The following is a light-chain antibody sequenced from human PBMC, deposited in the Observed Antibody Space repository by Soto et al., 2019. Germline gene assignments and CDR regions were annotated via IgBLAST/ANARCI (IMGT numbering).Light chain of an antibody. V-gene: IGKV3-15*01. CDR1: RNVGSK. CDR3: QQYSDWKT. Sequence: ETVMTQSPATLSVSPGERATLSCRASRNVGSKLAWYQQKPGQAPRLLISDASTRATGIPARFSGSGSGTEFTLTIRSLQSEDFAVYYCQQYSDWKTFGQGTKLEIK. J-gene: IGKJ2*01. CDR2: DAS.